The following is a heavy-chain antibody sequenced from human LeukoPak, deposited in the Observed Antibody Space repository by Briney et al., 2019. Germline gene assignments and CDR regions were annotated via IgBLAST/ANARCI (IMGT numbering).Heavy chain of an antibody. V-gene: IGHV3-9*01. CDR1: GFTFDGYA. CDR3: VKVTGSYSANLRIDY. D-gene: IGHD1-26*01. J-gene: IGHJ4*02. CDR2: ISWNSGSI. Sequence: PGRSLRLSCAASGFTFDGYAMHWVRQVPGKGLEWVSGISWNSGSIGYADSVKGRFTISRDNAKNSLYLQMNNLKAEDTALYYCVKVTGSYSANLRIDYWSQGTLVTVSS.